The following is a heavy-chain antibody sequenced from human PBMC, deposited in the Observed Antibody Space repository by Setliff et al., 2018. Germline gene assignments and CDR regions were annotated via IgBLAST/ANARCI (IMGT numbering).Heavy chain of an antibody. D-gene: IGHD3-3*01. Sequence: SETLSLTCTVSGGSISSSSFYWGWIRQPPGKGLEWIGSIYYSGSTYYNPSLKSRVTISVDTSKNQFSLKLSSVTAADTAVYYCARRATYYNFWSGYYDYWGQGTLVTVSS. V-gene: IGHV4-39*07. J-gene: IGHJ4*02. CDR3: ARRATYYNFWSGYYDY. CDR1: GGSISSSSFY. CDR2: IYYSGST.